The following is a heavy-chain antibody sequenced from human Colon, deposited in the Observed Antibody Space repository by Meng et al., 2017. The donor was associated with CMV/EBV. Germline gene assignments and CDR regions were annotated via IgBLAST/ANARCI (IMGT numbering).Heavy chain of an antibody. J-gene: IGHJ6*04. CDR3: ARVEIWSGYQPPGNYYYYYGMDV. Sequence: ASVKVSCKASGYTFTGYYMHWVRQAPGQGLEWMGWINPNSGGTNYAQKFQGRVTMTRDTSISTAYMELSRLRSDDTAVYYCARVEIWSGYQPPGNYYYYYGMDVWGKG. CDR2: INPNSGGT. V-gene: IGHV1-2*02. CDR1: GYTFTGYY. D-gene: IGHD3-3*01.